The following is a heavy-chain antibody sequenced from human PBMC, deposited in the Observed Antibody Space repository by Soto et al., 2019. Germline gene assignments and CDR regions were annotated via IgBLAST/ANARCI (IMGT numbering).Heavy chain of an antibody. V-gene: IGHV3-21*01. Sequence: GRSLRLSCAASGFTFSSYSINWVRQAPEKWLEWVSSISSSSSYIYYADSVKGRLTISRDNAKNSLYLQMNSLRAEDTAVYYGARVKYYDSSGYDLWGQGTLVTVSS. D-gene: IGHD3-22*01. CDR2: ISSSSSYI. CDR3: ARVKYYDSSGYDL. J-gene: IGHJ5*02. CDR1: GFTFSSYS.